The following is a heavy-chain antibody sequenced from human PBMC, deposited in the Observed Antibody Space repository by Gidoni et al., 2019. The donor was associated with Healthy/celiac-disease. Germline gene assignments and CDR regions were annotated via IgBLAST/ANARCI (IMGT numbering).Heavy chain of an antibody. D-gene: IGHD6-19*01. J-gene: IGHJ4*02. CDR2: ISWNSGSI. V-gene: IGHV3-9*01. Sequence: EVQLVESGGGLVQPGRSLRLSCAASGFTFDDYAMHWVRQAPGKGLEWVSGISWNSGSIGYADSVKGRFTISRDNAKNSLYLQMNSLRAEDTALYYCAKDAQPSQWLVLGDNYYFDYWGQGTLVTVSS. CDR1: GFTFDDYA. CDR3: AKDAQPSQWLVLGDNYYFDY.